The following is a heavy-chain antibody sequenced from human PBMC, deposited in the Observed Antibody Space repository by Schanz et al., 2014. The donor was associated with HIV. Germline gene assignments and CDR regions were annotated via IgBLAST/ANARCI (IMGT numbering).Heavy chain of an antibody. Sequence: QVQLVESGGGLVKPGGSLRLSCAASGFTFSSYGMHWVRQAPGKGLEWVAVISYDGSNKYYADSVKGRFTISRDNSKNTLYLQMNSLRAEDTAVYHCAKDGAPSGSYSYGMDVWGQGTTVTVSS. CDR2: ISYDGSNK. V-gene: IGHV3-30*18. D-gene: IGHD3-10*01. CDR3: AKDGAPSGSYSYGMDV. J-gene: IGHJ6*02. CDR1: GFTFSSYG.